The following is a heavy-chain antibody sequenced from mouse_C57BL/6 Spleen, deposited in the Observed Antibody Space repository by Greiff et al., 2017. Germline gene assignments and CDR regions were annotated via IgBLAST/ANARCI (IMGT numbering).Heavy chain of an antibody. J-gene: IGHJ3*01. Sequence: LVESGPELVKPGASVKISCKASGYAFSSSWMNWVKQRPGKGLEWIGRIYPGDGDTNYNGKFKGKATLTADKSSSTAYMQLSSLTSEDSAVYFCARGGQLRLRALGFAYWGQGTLVTVSA. CDR3: ARGGQLRLRALGFAY. CDR2: IYPGDGDT. CDR1: GYAFSSSW. V-gene: IGHV1-82*01. D-gene: IGHD3-2*02.